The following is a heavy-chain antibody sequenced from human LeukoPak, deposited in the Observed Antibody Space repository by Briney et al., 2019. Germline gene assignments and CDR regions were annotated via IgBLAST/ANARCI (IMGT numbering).Heavy chain of an antibody. V-gene: IGHV4-39*01. Sequence: SETLSLTCTVSGGSISSSSYYWGWIRQPPGKGLEWIGSIYYSGSTYYNPSLKSRVTISVDTSKNQFSLKLSSVTAADTAVYYCTRQKAAAGTFLRYYFDYWGQGTLVTVSS. J-gene: IGHJ4*02. CDR1: GGSISSSSYY. CDR3: TRQKAAAGTFLRYYFDY. D-gene: IGHD6-13*01. CDR2: IYYSGST.